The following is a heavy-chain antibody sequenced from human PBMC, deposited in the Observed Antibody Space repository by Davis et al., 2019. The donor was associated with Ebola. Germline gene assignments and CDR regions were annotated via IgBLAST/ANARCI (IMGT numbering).Heavy chain of an antibody. CDR2: INPNSGGT. V-gene: IGHV1-2*06. CDR1: GYTFTGYY. J-gene: IGHJ6*02. CDR3: ARGGITMVVVPLDYNFYAMDV. Sequence: AASVTVSCKASGYTFTGYYIHWVRQAPGQGPEWMGRINPNSGGTNYAQKLRGRVTMTRDTSISTAYMELSRLRSDDTAVYYCARGGITMVVVPLDYNFYAMDVWGQGTTVTVSS. D-gene: IGHD3-22*01.